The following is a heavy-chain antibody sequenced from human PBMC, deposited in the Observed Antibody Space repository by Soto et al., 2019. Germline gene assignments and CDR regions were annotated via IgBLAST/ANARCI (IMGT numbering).Heavy chain of an antibody. D-gene: IGHD2-21*02. CDR2: IIPIFGTA. V-gene: IGHV1-69*13. Sequence: SVKVSCKASGGTFSSYAISWVRQAPGQGLEWMGGIIPIFGTANYAQKFQGRVTITADESTSTAYMELSSLRSEDTAVYYCARGYHGGDVYDDAFDIWGQGTMVTVSS. CDR1: GGTFSSYA. CDR3: ARGYHGGDVYDDAFDI. J-gene: IGHJ3*02.